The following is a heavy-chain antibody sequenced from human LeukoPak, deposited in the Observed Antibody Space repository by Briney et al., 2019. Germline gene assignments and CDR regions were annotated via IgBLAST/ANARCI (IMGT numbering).Heavy chain of an antibody. CDR3: AKDSSGGWLRSYYFDS. D-gene: IGHD5-24*01. CDR1: GFTFSRNG. J-gene: IGHJ4*02. Sequence: GGSLRLSCAASGFTFSRNGMHWVRQAPGKGLEWVAVMSYDGSNKDYADSVKGRFTISRDNYKNTLYVQMNSLRAEDTAVYYCAKDSSGGWLRSYYFDSWGQGTLVTVSS. V-gene: IGHV3-30*18. CDR2: MSYDGSNK.